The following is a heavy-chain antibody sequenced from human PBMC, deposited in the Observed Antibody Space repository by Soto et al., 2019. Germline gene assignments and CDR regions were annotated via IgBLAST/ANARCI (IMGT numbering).Heavy chain of an antibody. V-gene: IGHV1-69*13. CDR3: ARVRLYDFSLPPYYGMDV. Sequence: GAAVKVYCKASGGTFSSYAISWVRQAPGQGLEWMGGIIPIFGTANYAQKFQGRVTITADESTSTAYMELSSLRSEDTAVYYCARVRLYDFSLPPYYGMDVWVQGTTVTVSS. D-gene: IGHD3-3*01. CDR1: GGTFSSYA. J-gene: IGHJ6*02. CDR2: IIPIFGTA.